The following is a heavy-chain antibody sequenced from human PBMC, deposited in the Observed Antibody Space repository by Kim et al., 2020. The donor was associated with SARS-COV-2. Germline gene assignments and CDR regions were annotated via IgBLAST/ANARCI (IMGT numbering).Heavy chain of an antibody. V-gene: IGHV3-23*01. CDR1: RFNFSNYA. J-gene: IGHJ3*02. CDR3: AKPYYYGLGSFPGSFHM. CDR2: ISESGTNT. Sequence: GGSLRLSCATTRFNFSNYAMTWVRQAPGKGLEWVSRISESGTNTFYADSVKGRFTISRDNSKKTLYLQMSSLRADDTAVYYCAKPYYYGLGSFPGSFHMWAQGTMVTVSP. D-gene: IGHD3-10*01.